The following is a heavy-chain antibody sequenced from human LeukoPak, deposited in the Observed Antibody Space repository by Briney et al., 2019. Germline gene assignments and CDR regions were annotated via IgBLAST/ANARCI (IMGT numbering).Heavy chain of an antibody. CDR2: ISSNGGST. CDR1: GFTFSSYA. J-gene: IGHJ4*02. D-gene: IGHD2-2*03. Sequence: GGSLRLSCAASGFTFSSYAMHWVRQAPGKGLEYVSAISSNGGSTYYANSVKGRFTISRDNSKNTLYLQVGSLRVEDMAVYYCARVGDRSGNGYSHWGQGTLVTVSS. V-gene: IGHV3-64*01. CDR3: ARVGDRSGNGYSH.